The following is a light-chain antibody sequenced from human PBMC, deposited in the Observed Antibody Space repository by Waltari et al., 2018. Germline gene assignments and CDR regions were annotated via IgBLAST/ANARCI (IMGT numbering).Light chain of an antibody. V-gene: IGLV2-14*03. Sequence: QSALTQPASVSGSPGQSITISCTGTSSDVGTYNYVSWYQQHPGKAPKLMIYDVNNPPAGITNRFAGSKSGNTASLTISGLQAEDEADYYYNSYTGSSPLYVFGTGTKVTVL. J-gene: IGLJ1*01. CDR1: SSDVGTYNY. CDR2: DVN. CDR3: NSYTGSSPLYV.